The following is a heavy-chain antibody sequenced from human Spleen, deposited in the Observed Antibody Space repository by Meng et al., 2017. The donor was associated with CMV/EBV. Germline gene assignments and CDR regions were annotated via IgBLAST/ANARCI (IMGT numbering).Heavy chain of an antibody. J-gene: IGHJ5*02. CDR2: INSDGSST. D-gene: IGHD1-26*01. V-gene: IGHV3-74*01. CDR3: ARVGGLPSWSYSTNWFDP. Sequence: SCAASGFTFSSYWMHWVRQAPGKGLVWVSRINSDGSSTSYADPVKGRFTISRDKAKNTLYLQMNSLRAEDTAVYYCARVGGLPSWSYSTNWFDPWGQGTLVTVSS. CDR1: GFTFSSYW.